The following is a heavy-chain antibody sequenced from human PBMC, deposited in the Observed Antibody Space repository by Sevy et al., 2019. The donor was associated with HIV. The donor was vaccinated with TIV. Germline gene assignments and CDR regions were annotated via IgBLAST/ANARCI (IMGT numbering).Heavy chain of an antibody. CDR3: SYFPSGVLMPPYYFDY. CDR2: ISGSGATT. D-gene: IGHD2-2*01. J-gene: IGHJ4*02. V-gene: IGHV3-23*01. CDR1: GFTFSSYA. Sequence: GGSLRLSCGVSGFTFSSYAMTWVRQPPGKGLEWVSIISGSGATTSYADSVKGRFTISRDYSKNALYLQMNSLRAEDAAVYSLSYFPSGVLMPPYYFDYWGQGTLVVVAS.